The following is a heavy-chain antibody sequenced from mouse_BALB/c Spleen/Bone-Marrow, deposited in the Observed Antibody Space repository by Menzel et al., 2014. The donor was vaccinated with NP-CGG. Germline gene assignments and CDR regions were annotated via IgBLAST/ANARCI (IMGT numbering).Heavy chain of an antibody. Sequence: VQLVESGPDLVKPSQSLSLSCTATGYSITSGYVLHWIRQLPGNQLEWMGYIHYRGCTNYNPSLKSRISITRDKSKNQFSLQWNSVTTEDTATYYCTRETTAVADFDYWGQGATLTVTS. J-gene: IGHJ2*01. CDR1: GYSITSGYV. CDR2: IHYRGCT. V-gene: IGHV3-1*02. CDR3: TRETTAVADFDY. D-gene: IGHD1-1*01.